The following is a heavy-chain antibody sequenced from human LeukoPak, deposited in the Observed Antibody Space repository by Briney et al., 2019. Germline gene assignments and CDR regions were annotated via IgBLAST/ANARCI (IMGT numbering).Heavy chain of an antibody. V-gene: IGHV1-18*01. CDR3: ARVHTRGDWFDP. CDR1: GYTFTSYG. CDR2: ISAYNGNT. J-gene: IGHJ5*02. Sequence: ASVKVSCKASGYTFTSYGISWVRQAPGQGLEWMGWISAYNGNTNYAQELQGRVTMTTDTSTSTAYMELRSLRSDDTAVYYCARVHTRGDWFDPWGQGTLVTVSS.